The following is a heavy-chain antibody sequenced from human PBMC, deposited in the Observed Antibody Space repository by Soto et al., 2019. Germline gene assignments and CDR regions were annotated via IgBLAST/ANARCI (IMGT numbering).Heavy chain of an antibody. D-gene: IGHD3-10*01. Sequence: EVELLESGGGLVQPGGSLRLSCVASGFTFKNYDMSWIRQAPGKGLEWVSGISGSGGVTYYADSVKGRFTISRDNSKNTLYLQMNSLRAEDTAIYYGPKNRQFRSYYESAGHYDNWGQGTLVTVSS. CDR3: PKNRQFRSYYESAGHYDN. CDR2: ISGSGGVT. CDR1: GFTFKNYD. V-gene: IGHV3-23*01. J-gene: IGHJ4*02.